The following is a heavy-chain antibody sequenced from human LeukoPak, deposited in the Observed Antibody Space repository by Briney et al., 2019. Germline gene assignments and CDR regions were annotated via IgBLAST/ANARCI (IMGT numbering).Heavy chain of an antibody. Sequence: SETLSFTCTVSGGSISSYYWSWIRQPPGKGLEWIGYIYYSGSTNYNPSLKSRVTISVDTSKNQFSLKLSSVTAADTAVYYCARGGDSSGYYYPVFDYWGQGTLVTVSS. J-gene: IGHJ4*02. CDR1: GGSISSYY. CDR2: IYYSGST. D-gene: IGHD3-22*01. CDR3: ARGGDSSGYYYPVFDY. V-gene: IGHV4-59*01.